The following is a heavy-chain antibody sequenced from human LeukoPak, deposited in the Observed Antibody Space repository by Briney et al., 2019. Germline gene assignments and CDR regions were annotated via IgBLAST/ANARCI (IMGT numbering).Heavy chain of an antibody. CDR1: GGSISSSSYY. D-gene: IGHD3-16*02. V-gene: IGHV4-39*01. CDR2: IYYSGST. J-gene: IGHJ4*02. Sequence: SETLSLTCTVSGGSISSSSYYWGWIRQPPGKRLEWIGSIYYSGSTYYNPSLKSRVTISVDTSKNQFSLKLSSVTAADTAVYYCARSRMMITFGGVIVRYFDYWGQGTLATVSS. CDR3: ARSRMMITFGGVIVRYFDY.